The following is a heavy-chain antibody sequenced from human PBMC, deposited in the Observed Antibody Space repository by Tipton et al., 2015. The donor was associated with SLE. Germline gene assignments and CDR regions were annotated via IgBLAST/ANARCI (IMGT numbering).Heavy chain of an antibody. J-gene: IGHJ4*02. Sequence: SLRLSCAASGFTFSSYEMNWVRQAPGKGLEWVSYISSCGSTIYYADSVKGRFTISRDNAKNSLYLQMNSLRAEDTAVYYCASLGRSGVSYWGQGTLVTVSS. CDR3: ASLGRSGVSY. D-gene: IGHD3-3*01. CDR2: ISSCGSTI. CDR1: GFTFSSYE. V-gene: IGHV3-48*03.